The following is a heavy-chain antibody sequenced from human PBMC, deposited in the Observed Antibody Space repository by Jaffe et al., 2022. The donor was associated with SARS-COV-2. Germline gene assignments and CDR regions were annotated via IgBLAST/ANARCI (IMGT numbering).Heavy chain of an antibody. CDR1: GGSISSGSYY. CDR3: ARGLYSSGWFYFDY. J-gene: IGHJ4*02. D-gene: IGHD6-19*01. Sequence: QVQLQESGPGLVKPSQTLSLTCTVSGGSISSGSYYWSWIRQPAGKGLEWIGRIYTSGSTNYNPSLKSRVTISVDTSKNHFSLKLSSVTAADTAVYYCARGLYSSGWFYFDYWGQGTLVTVSS. CDR2: IYTSGST. V-gene: IGHV4-61*02.